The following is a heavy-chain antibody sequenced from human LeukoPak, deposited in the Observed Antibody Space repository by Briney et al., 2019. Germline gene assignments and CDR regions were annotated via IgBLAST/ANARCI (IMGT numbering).Heavy chain of an antibody. CDR2: IRYDGSDK. J-gene: IGHJ4*02. CDR1: GFTFGNYG. Sequence: GGSLRLSCAASGFTFGNYGMHWVRQAPGKGLEGVAFIRYDGSDKYYADSVKGRFTISRDSSKNTLYLQMNSLRPEDTAVYFCSGSYSYWGQGTLVTVSS. D-gene: IGHD1-26*01. V-gene: IGHV3-30*02. CDR3: SGSYSY.